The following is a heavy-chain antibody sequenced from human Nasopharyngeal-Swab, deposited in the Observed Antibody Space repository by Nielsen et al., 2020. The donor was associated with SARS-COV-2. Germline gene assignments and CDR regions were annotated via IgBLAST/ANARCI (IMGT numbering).Heavy chain of an antibody. CDR2: ISSDRSIYT. D-gene: IGHD4-17*01. Sequence: GEPLKISCAASGFSSSDYYMSWIRQAPGKGLEWVAYISSDRSIYTFYADSVKGRFTISRDTAKNSLSLQMDSLRVEDTAVYFCARVEDNFGDYIDYWGQGTLVAVSS. V-gene: IGHV3-11*06. J-gene: IGHJ4*02. CDR3: ARVEDNFGDYIDY. CDR1: GFSSSDYY.